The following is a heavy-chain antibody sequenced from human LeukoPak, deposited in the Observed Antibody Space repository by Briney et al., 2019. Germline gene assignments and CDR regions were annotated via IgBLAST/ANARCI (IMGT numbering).Heavy chain of an antibody. Sequence: PGGSLRLSCAASGFTFDDFAMHWVRQAPGKGLEWVSGIDYNSDGIDYAASVKGRFTISRDNAKNSLYLQMNSLRTEDTALYFCAKVSSSWYLAEPDYWGQGTLVTVSS. CDR1: GFTFDDFA. V-gene: IGHV3-9*01. CDR3: AKVSSSWYLAEPDY. D-gene: IGHD6-13*01. J-gene: IGHJ4*02. CDR2: IDYNSDGI.